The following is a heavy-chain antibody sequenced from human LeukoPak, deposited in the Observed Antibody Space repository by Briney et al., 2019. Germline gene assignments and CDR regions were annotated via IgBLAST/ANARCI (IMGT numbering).Heavy chain of an antibody. CDR2: ITWDGDFP. Sequence: PGGSLRLSCTASGFAFEDYTMHWVRQRPGKGLEWVSLITWDGDFPSYADSVKGRFTVSRDNSKNSLYLEMNSLLTEDTALYYCFVSEGAFDIWGQGTTVAVSS. CDR1: GFAFEDYT. V-gene: IGHV3-43*01. CDR3: FVSEGAFDI. J-gene: IGHJ3*02. D-gene: IGHD5/OR15-5a*01.